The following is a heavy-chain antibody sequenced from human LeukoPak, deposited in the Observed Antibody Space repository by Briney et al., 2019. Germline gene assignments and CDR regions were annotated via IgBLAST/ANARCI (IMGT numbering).Heavy chain of an antibody. CDR2: IIEGGDLK. CDR3: ARVGKNGWDFDH. CDR1: GFTFSAYW. D-gene: IGHD6-19*01. V-gene: IGHV3-7*01. J-gene: IGHJ4*02. Sequence: GGSLRLSCAASGFTFSAYWMTWVRQAPGKGLAWVANIIEGGDLKYYVDSVKGRFTIARDNTKNSLYLQMTSLRADDTAVYYCARVGKNGWDFDHWGQGTLVTVSS.